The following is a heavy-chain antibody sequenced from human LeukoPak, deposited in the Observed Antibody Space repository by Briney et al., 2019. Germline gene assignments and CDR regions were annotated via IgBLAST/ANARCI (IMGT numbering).Heavy chain of an antibody. D-gene: IGHD3-16*02. Sequence: KSSETLSLTCTVSGGSISSYFWNWIRQPPGKGLEWIGYIYYSGSTNYNPSLKSRVTISVDTSKNQFSLKLSSVTAADTAVYYCASSRDVWGSYRPDYWGQGTLVTVSS. CDR2: IYYSGST. CDR3: ASSRDVWGSYRPDY. V-gene: IGHV4-59*08. J-gene: IGHJ4*02. CDR1: GGSISSYF.